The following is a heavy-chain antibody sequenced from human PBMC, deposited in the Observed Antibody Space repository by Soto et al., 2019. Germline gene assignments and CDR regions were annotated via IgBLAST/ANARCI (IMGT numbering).Heavy chain of an antibody. Sequence: ASVKVSCKASGYTFTRSGISWVRQAPGQGPEWMGWISSYNRNTIYAQKFQARVTMTTEKATKTAYMELKNLRSDDTALYYCATDRTYYDSSGDPEFWGQGTLVTVSS. CDR1: GYTFTRSG. CDR3: ATDRTYYDSSGDPEF. V-gene: IGHV1-18*01. CDR2: ISSYNRNT. D-gene: IGHD3-22*01. J-gene: IGHJ4*02.